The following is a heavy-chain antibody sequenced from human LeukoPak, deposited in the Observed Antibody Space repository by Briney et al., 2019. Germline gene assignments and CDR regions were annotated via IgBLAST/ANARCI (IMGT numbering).Heavy chain of an antibody. CDR1: GYTLTELS. V-gene: IGHV1-2*02. D-gene: IGHD3-10*01. Sequence: ASVKVSCKVSGYTLTELSMHWVRQAPGQGLEWMGWINPNSGGTDYAQKFQGRVTMTRDTSISTAYMDLSRLRSDDTAVYYCARAMVRGVITPGGYWGQGTLVTVSS. CDR2: INPNSGGT. J-gene: IGHJ4*02. CDR3: ARAMVRGVITPGGY.